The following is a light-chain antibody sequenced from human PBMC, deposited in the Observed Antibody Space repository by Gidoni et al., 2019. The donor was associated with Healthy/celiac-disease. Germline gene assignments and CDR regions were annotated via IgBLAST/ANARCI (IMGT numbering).Light chain of an antibody. CDR3: NSYTTSSTVV. V-gene: IGLV2-14*03. J-gene: IGLJ2*01. Sequence: QSALTQPASVSGSPGQSITISCTGTSSDVGGYNYVSWYQQHPGKAPKLMIYDVSKRPSGVSNRFSGSKSGNTASLTISGLQAEDEADYYCNSYTTSSTVVFGGGTKLTVL. CDR1: SSDVGGYNY. CDR2: DVS.